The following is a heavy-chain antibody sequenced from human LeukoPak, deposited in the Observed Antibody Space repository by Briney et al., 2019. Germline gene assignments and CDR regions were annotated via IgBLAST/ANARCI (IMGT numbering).Heavy chain of an antibody. J-gene: IGHJ3*02. CDR3: ARHMDGYSYAAFHI. CDR1: EYSFPNYW. Sequence: GESLKISCKHSEYSFPNYWIGWVRQMPGKGLEWMGIIYPGDSDTRYSPSFQGQVTISADKSISTAYLQWSSLRSSDTAMYYCARHMDGYSYAAFHIWGQGTMVTVSS. CDR2: IYPGDSDT. V-gene: IGHV5-51*01. D-gene: IGHD5-18*01.